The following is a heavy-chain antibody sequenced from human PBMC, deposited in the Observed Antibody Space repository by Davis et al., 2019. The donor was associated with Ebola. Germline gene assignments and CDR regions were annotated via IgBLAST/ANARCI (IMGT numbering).Heavy chain of an antibody. CDR3: ASEGLVWGSYRYTVYGMDV. CDR1: GYTFTSYA. CDR2: INAGNGNT. Sequence: ASVKVSCKASGYTFTSYAMHWVRQAPGQRLEWMGWINAGNGNTKYSQKFQGRVTITRDTSASTAYMELSSLRSEDTAVYYCASEGLVWGSYRYTVYGMDVWGQGTTVTVSS. V-gene: IGHV1-3*01. J-gene: IGHJ6*02. D-gene: IGHD3-16*02.